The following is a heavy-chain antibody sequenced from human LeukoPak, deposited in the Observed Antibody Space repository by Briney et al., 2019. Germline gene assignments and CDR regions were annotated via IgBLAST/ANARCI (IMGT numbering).Heavy chain of an antibody. CDR3: AKDLVAEPSGRGGMDV. Sequence: PGRSLRLSCAASGFTFTSYVMHWVRQAPGKGLEWVAVISYDGSNKYYADSVKGRFTISRDNSKNTLYLQMNSLRAEDTAVYYCAKDLVAEPSGRGGMDVWGQGTTVTVSS. CDR1: GFTFTSYV. J-gene: IGHJ6*02. V-gene: IGHV3-30*18. D-gene: IGHD2-8*02. CDR2: ISYDGSNK.